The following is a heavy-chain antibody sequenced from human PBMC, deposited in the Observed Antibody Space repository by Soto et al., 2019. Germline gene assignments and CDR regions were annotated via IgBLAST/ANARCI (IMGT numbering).Heavy chain of an antibody. Sequence: QVQLVQSGAEVKKPGSSVKVSCKASGGTFSNYAISWVRQAPGQGLEWMGGIIPIFGTTNYAQKFQGRVTITADESTSTAYMELSSLRSEDMAVYYCARDAIFGVVIRGIDYYYGMDVWGQGTTVTVSS. D-gene: IGHD3-3*01. J-gene: IGHJ6*02. CDR1: GGTFSNYA. V-gene: IGHV1-69*01. CDR2: IIPIFGTT. CDR3: ARDAIFGVVIRGIDYYYGMDV.